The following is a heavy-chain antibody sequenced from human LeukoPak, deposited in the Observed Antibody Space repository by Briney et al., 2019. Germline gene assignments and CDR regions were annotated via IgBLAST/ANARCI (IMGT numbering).Heavy chain of an antibody. J-gene: IGHJ2*01. Sequence: SETLSLTCTVSGGSISSYYWSWIRQPPGKGLEWIGYIYYSGSTTYNPSLKSRVTVSVDTSRNQFSLKLSSVTAADTAVYYCARATSYSDTRVYVGFVWHFDLWGRGTLVTVSS. CDR1: GGSISSYY. CDR2: IYYSGST. V-gene: IGHV4-59*01. D-gene: IGHD3-22*01. CDR3: ARATSYSDTRVYVGFVWHFDL.